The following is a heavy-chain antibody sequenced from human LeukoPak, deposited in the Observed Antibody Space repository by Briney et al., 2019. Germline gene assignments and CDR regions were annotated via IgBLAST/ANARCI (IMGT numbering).Heavy chain of an antibody. CDR2: IQYDGRNT. CDR3: AKDESSWYPGYFDY. V-gene: IGHV3-30*02. D-gene: IGHD6-13*01. J-gene: IGHJ4*01. Sequence: GGSLRLSCAASGFTFSSYGMHWVRQAPGKGLEWVAFIQYDGRNTYYADSVKGRLTISRDNSKNMLYLQMNSLRAEDTAVYYCAKDESSWYPGYFDYWGHGTLVTVSS. CDR1: GFTFSSYG.